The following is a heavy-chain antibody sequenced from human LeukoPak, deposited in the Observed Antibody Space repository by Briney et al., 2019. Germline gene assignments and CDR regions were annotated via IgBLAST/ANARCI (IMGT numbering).Heavy chain of an antibody. Sequence: PSETLSLTCAVYGGSFSGYYWSWIRQPPGEGLEWIGEINHSGSTNYNPSLKSRVTISVDTSKNQFSLKLSSVTAADTAVYYCAVRWDRTTVTPSYYYGMDVWGQGTTVTVSS. D-gene: IGHD4-17*01. CDR2: INHSGST. CDR3: AVRWDRTTVTPSYYYGMDV. J-gene: IGHJ6*02. CDR1: GGSFSGYY. V-gene: IGHV4-34*01.